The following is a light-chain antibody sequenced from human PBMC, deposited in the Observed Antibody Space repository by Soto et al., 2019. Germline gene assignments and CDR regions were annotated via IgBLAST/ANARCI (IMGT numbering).Light chain of an antibody. J-gene: IGKJ4*01. CDR1: QSVRSN. V-gene: IGKV3-11*01. CDR3: QQRLT. Sequence: VMTQSPATLSVSPGERATLSCRASQSVRSNLAWYQQKPDQAPRLLIYDASNRATGIPARFSGSGSGTDFTLTISSLEPEDFAVYYCQQRLTFGGGTKVDIK. CDR2: DAS.